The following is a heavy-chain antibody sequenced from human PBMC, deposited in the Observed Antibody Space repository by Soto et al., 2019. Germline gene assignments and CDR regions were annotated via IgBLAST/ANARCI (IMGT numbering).Heavy chain of an antibody. CDR3: ARMRGNWNYVDY. CDR2: ISYDGSNK. D-gene: IGHD1-1*01. CDR1: GFTFSSYP. V-gene: IGHV3-30-3*01. Sequence: QVQLVESGGGVVQPGRSLRLSCAASGFTFSSYPMHWVRQAPGKGLEWVAVISYDGSNKYYADSVKGRFTISRDNSKNTLYLQMNSLRAEDTAVYYCARMRGNWNYVDYWGQGTLVTVSS. J-gene: IGHJ4*02.